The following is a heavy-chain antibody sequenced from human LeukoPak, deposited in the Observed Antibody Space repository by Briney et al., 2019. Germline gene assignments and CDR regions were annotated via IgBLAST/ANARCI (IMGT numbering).Heavy chain of an antibody. J-gene: IGHJ4*02. D-gene: IGHD3-9*01. V-gene: IGHV3-48*02. CDR1: GFTFTTYG. CDR2: ISSRSGTI. Sequence: GGSLRFSCAASGFTFTTYGMNWVRQAPGKGLEWVSYISSRSGTIYYADSVKGRFTISRDNAKNSLYLQMNRLRDEDTAVYYCARVKEGTYDILTVDYWGQGTLVTVSS. CDR3: ARVKEGTYDILTVDY.